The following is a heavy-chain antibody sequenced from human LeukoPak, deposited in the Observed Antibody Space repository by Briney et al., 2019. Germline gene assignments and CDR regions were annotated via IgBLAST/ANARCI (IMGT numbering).Heavy chain of an antibody. CDR1: GGSFSGCY. D-gene: IGHD2-15*01. CDR3: ARRGPPSPGYCSGGSCRHYYCYGMDV. V-gene: IGHV4-34*01. J-gene: IGHJ6*02. Sequence: PSETLSLTCAVYGGSFSGCYWSWIRQPPGKGLEWIGEINHSGSTNYNPSLKSRVTISVDTSKNQFSLKLSSVTAADTAVYYCARRGPPSPGYCSGGSCRHYYCYGMDVWGQGTTVTVSS. CDR2: INHSGST.